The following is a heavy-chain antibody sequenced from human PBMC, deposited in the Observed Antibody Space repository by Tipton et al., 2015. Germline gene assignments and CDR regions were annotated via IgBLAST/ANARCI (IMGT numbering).Heavy chain of an antibody. CDR1: GYSFTSYW. V-gene: IGHV5-51*01. Sequence: VQLVQSGAEVKKPGDSLKISCQGSGYSFTSYWIAWVRQMPGKGLEWMEIIQPGDSQTRYSPSFQGQVPFSVDKSISTAYLQWSGLKASDSAMYYCARHVLGVAAAGLALDVWGQGTTVTVSS. J-gene: IGHJ6*02. CDR3: ARHVLGVAAAGLALDV. CDR2: IQPGDSQT. D-gene: IGHD6-13*01.